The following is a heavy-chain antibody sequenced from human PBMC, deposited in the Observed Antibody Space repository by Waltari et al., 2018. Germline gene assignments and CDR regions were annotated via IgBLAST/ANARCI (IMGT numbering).Heavy chain of an antibody. CDR1: GFNFISYA. CDR3: ARHLYSIDYLELGN. Sequence: EVHLLESGGGLAQTGGSLRLSCAAHGFNFISYAMSWVRQAPGKGLEWVSGISDSGVITKYADSVKGRFTVSRDNSKNTVFLQLNSLRAEDTAIYYCARHLYSIDYLELGNWGQGTLVTVSS. D-gene: IGHD3-22*01. V-gene: IGHV3-23*01. CDR2: ISDSGVIT. J-gene: IGHJ4*02.